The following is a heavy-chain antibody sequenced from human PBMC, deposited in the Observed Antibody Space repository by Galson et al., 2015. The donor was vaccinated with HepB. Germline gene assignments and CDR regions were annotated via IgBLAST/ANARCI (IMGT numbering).Heavy chain of an antibody. CDR2: IYWDDEK. Sequence: PALVKPTQTLTLTCTFSGFSLSTSGVGVGWIRQPPGKALEWLALIYWDDEKRYSPSLKNRLTITKDTSKNQVVLTMTNMDPVDTGTYYCTHRRTMIRGAPNWFDPWGQGTLVTVSS. D-gene: IGHD3-10*01. V-gene: IGHV2-5*02. CDR1: GFSLSTSGVG. CDR3: THRRTMIRGAPNWFDP. J-gene: IGHJ5*02.